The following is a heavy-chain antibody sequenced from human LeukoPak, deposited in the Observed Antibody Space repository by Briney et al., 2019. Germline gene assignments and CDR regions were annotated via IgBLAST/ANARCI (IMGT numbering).Heavy chain of an antibody. CDR2: INHSGNT. V-gene: IGHV4-34*01. CDR1: GGSFSGYY. Sequence: SETLSLTCAVYGGSFSGYYWSWMRQPPGKGLEWIGEINHSGNTNYNPSLKSRVTISVDTSKNQFSLKLSSVTAADTAVYYCARHEEGMYYDILTGEFDYWGQGTLVTVSS. J-gene: IGHJ4*02. CDR3: ARHEEGMYYDILTGEFDY. D-gene: IGHD3-9*01.